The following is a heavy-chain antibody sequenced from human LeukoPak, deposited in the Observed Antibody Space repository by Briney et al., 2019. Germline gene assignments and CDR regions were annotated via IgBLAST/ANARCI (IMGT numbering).Heavy chain of an antibody. CDR2: IYPGDSDA. CDR3: ARRFSTTDPFDY. D-gene: IGHD4-17*01. Sequence: GESLKISCKGSGYIFTTYWIGWVRQMPAKGLEWMGIIYPGDSDARYSPSFQGQVTISADKSISTAYLQRSSLKASDTAMYYCARRFSTTDPFDYWGQGTLVTVSS. V-gene: IGHV5-51*01. J-gene: IGHJ4*02. CDR1: GYIFTTYW.